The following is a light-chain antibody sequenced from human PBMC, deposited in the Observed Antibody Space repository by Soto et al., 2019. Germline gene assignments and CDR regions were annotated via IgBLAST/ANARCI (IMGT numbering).Light chain of an antibody. Sequence: EIVLTQSPGTLSLSPGERATLSCRASQSVSSSYLAWYQQKPGQAPGLLIYGASSRATGTPDRFSGSGSGTDFTLTISRLEPEDFAVYYCQQYGSSPPWTFGQGTKVEIK. V-gene: IGKV3-20*01. CDR3: QQYGSSPPWT. J-gene: IGKJ1*01. CDR1: QSVSSSY. CDR2: GAS.